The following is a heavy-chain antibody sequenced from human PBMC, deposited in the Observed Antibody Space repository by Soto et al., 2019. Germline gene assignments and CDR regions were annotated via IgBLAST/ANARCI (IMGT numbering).Heavy chain of an antibody. CDR3: AKELQRGVASLDY. V-gene: IGHV3-30*18. CDR1: GFAFNTLG. Sequence: QVQLVESGGGVVQAGRSLRLSCAASGFAFNTLGMHWVRQAPGKGLEWVAVISYDGTNKYYADSVEGRFTISRDNSKNTLYLEVNRLRGEDTSGYYCAKELQRGVASLDYWGQGTLVTVSS. CDR2: ISYDGTNK. D-gene: IGHD3-10*01. J-gene: IGHJ4*02.